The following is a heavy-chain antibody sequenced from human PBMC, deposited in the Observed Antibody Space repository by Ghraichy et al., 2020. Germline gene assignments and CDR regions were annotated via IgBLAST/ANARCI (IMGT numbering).Heavy chain of an antibody. J-gene: IGHJ5*02. V-gene: IGHV4-34*01. D-gene: IGHD3-9*01. CDR3: ARVEVLRYFAIGEGIWFDP. CDR2: INHSGST. Sequence: SETLSLTCAVYGGSFSGYYWSWIRQPPGKGLEWIGEINHSGSTNYNPSLKSRVTISVNTSKNQFSLKLSSVTAADTAVYYCARVEVLRYFAIGEGIWFDPCGQGTLVTVST. CDR1: GGSFSGYY.